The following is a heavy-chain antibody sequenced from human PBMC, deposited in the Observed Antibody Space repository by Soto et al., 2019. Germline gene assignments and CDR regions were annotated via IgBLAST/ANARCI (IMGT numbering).Heavy chain of an antibody. J-gene: IGHJ6*02. CDR2: TYYRSKWYN. V-gene: IGHV6-1*01. CDR1: GDSVSSNSAA. CDR3: SRSGYCSSTSCYMGYYGMDV. D-gene: IGHD2-2*02. Sequence: SQTLSLTCAISGDSVSSNSAAWNWIRQSPSRGLEWLGRTYYRSKWYNDYAVSVKSRITINPDTSKNQLSLQLNYVTPEDTAAYYCSRSGYCSSTSCYMGYYGMDVWGQGTTVTVSS.